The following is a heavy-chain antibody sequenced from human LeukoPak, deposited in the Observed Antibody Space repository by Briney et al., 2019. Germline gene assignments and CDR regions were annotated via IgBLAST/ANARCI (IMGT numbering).Heavy chain of an antibody. CDR2: INSDGSGT. CDR1: GFTFSSYW. J-gene: IGHJ3*02. D-gene: IGHD3-10*01. V-gene: IGHV3-74*01. CDR3: ARGYGSGSYHDAFDI. Sequence: GGSLRLSCAASGFTFSSYWMHWVRQAPGKGLVWVSRINSDGSGTSYADSVKGRFTISRDNAKNTLYLQMNSLRAEDTAVYYCARGYGSGSYHDAFDIWGQGTMVTVSS.